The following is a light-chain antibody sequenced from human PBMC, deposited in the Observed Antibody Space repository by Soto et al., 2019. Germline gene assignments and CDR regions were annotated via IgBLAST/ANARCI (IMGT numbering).Light chain of an antibody. CDR3: QAYHSLLYT. V-gene: IGKV1-27*01. CDR2: DAS. CDR1: QDISDF. Sequence: DIQMTQSPSSLSASVGDRVTITCRASQDISDFLAWYQQRPGKIPNLLVYDASTLQSGVPTRFSGSGSGTHFTLTISSLQPEDVASYYGQAYHSLLYTFGQGINVETK. J-gene: IGKJ2*01.